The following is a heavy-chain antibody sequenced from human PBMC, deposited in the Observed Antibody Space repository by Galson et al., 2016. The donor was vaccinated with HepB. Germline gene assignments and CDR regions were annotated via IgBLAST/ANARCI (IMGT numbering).Heavy chain of an antibody. V-gene: IGHV3-23*01. D-gene: IGHD1-26*01. J-gene: IGHJ6*04. Sequence: SLRLSCAASEFTFNNYGMTWVRQAPGKGLEVVSSISRSGDRRDYADSVKGRFTISRDNSKNTLSLQMNSLRVEDTAVYYCVQGSTAPAVWGKGTTVTVSS. CDR1: EFTFNNYG. CDR3: VQGSTAPAV. CDR2: ISRSGDRR.